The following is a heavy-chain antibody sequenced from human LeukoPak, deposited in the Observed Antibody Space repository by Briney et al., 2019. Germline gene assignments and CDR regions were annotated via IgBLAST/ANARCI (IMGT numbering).Heavy chain of an antibody. J-gene: IGHJ4*02. V-gene: IGHV4-59*01. Sequence: PSETLSLTCTVSGGSISSYYWRWIRQPPGKGLEWIGYIYYSGSTNYNPSLKSRVTISVDTSKNQFSLKLSSVTAADTAVYYCAREWEDTAMVTDWGQGTLVTVSS. D-gene: IGHD5-18*01. CDR2: IYYSGST. CDR3: AREWEDTAMVTD. CDR1: GGSISSYY.